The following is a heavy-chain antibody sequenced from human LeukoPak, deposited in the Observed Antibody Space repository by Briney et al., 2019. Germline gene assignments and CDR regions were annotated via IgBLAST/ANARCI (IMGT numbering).Heavy chain of an antibody. V-gene: IGHV3-11*01. D-gene: IGHD2-21*02. CDR3: ARESLGVTAFDI. CDR1: GFTFSDYY. Sequence: PGGSLRLSCAASGFTFSDYYMSWIRQAPGKGLEWVPYISNSGSIIKYADSVKGRFTISRDNAKNSLYLQMNSLRAEDTAVYYCARESLGVTAFDIWGQGTMVTVSS. CDR2: ISNSGSII. J-gene: IGHJ3*02.